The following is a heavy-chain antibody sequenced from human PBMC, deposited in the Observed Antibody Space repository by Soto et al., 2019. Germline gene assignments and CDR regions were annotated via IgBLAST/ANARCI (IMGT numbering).Heavy chain of an antibody. CDR1: GYTFTSYD. CDR3: ARSSGYYYVDY. V-gene: IGHV1-46*01. J-gene: IGHJ4*02. Sequence: ASVKVSCKASGYTFTSYDMHWVRQAPGQGLEWMGIINPSGNTHYAQNLQGRVTITRDTSASTAYMELSSLRSEDTAVYYCARSSGYYYVDYWGQGPLVTVSS. CDR2: INPSGNT. D-gene: IGHD3-22*01.